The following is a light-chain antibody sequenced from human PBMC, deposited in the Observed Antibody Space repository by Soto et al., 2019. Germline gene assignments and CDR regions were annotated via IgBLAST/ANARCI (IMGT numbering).Light chain of an antibody. CDR1: QSVSSSY. V-gene: IGKV3-20*01. J-gene: IGKJ1*01. CDR2: GAS. Sequence: EIVLTQSPGTLSLSRGERATLSCRASQSVSSSYLAWYQQKPGQAPRLLIYGASSRATGIPDRFSGSGSGTDFNLTISRLEPEDFAVYYCQQYGRSQTFGQGTKVDIK. CDR3: QQYGRSQT.